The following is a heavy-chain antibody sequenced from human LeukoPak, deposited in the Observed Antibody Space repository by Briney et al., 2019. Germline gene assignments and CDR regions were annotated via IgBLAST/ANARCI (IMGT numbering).Heavy chain of an antibody. V-gene: IGHV4-59*08. Sequence: KSSETLTLTCSVSSGSMSTYYWNWIRQPPGKGLEWVGYIHYGGSSNYNPSLKSRVTISLDTSKNQVSLKLTSVTAADTAVYYCARSFAYSSSRFDPWGQGTLVTVSS. D-gene: IGHD6-13*01. CDR2: IHYGGSS. CDR3: ARSFAYSSSRFDP. J-gene: IGHJ5*02. CDR1: SGSMSTYY.